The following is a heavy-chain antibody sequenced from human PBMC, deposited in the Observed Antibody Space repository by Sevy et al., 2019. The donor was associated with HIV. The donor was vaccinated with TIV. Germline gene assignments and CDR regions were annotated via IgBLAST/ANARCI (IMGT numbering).Heavy chain of an antibody. CDR3: AKGGEVIVIPRDPFDP. J-gene: IGHJ5*02. D-gene: IGHD3-16*02. V-gene: IGHV1-69*06. Sequence: ASVKVSCKASGGTFSSYAISWVRQAPGQGLEWMGGIIPIFGTANYAQKFQGRVTITADKSTSTAYMGLSSLRSEDTAVYYCAKGGEVIVIPRDPFDPWGQGTLVTVSS. CDR1: GGTFSSYA. CDR2: IIPIFGTA.